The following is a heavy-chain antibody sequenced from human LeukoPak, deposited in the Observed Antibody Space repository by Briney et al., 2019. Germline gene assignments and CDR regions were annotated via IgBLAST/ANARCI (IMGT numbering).Heavy chain of an antibody. V-gene: IGHV4-59*12. J-gene: IGHJ4*02. CDR2: IYYSGTT. CDR3: ARESGVIAAFDY. Sequence: PSGTLSLTCTVSGGSISSYYWSWIRQPPGKGLDCIGYIYYSGTTNYNPSLKSRVTISLDTSKNQFSLKLTSVTAADTAVYYCARESGVIAAFDYWGQGTLVTVSS. D-gene: IGHD6-13*01. CDR1: GGSISSYY.